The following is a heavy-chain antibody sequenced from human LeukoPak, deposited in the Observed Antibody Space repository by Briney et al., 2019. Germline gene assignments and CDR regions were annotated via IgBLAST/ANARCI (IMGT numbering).Heavy chain of an antibody. Sequence: GGSLRLSCAASGFTFSSHSMNWVRQAPGKGLEWVSSISSSSSYIYYADSVKGRFTISRDNAKNSLYLQMNSLRAEDTAVYYCARLYCSGGSCYRLDDAFDIWGQGTMVTVSS. CDR1: GFTFSSHS. CDR3: ARLYCSGGSCYRLDDAFDI. D-gene: IGHD2-15*01. CDR2: ISSSSSYI. J-gene: IGHJ3*02. V-gene: IGHV3-21*01.